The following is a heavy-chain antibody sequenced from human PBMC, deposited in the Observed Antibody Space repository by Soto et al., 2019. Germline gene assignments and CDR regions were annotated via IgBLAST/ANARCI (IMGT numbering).Heavy chain of an antibody. J-gene: IGHJ6*02. D-gene: IGHD6-13*01. CDR3: ARKGSGSSWYGDYYYGMDV. CDR1: GDSVSSNSAA. CDR2: TYYRSKWYN. V-gene: IGHV6-1*01. Sequence: PSQTLSLICAISGDSVSSNSAAWNWIRQSPSRGLEWLGRTYYRSKWYNDYAVSVKSRITINPDTSKNQFSLQLNSVTPEDTAVYYCARKGSGSSWYGDYYYGMDVWGQGTTVTVS.